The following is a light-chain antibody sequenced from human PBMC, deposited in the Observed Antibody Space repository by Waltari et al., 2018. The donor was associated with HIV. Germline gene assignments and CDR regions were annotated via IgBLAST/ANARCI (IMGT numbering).Light chain of an antibody. CDR1: SSVVGNYNL. V-gene: IGLV2-23*02. CDR2: EVT. Sequence: QPALTQPASVSGAPGPPFPISCTRTSSVVGNYNLVPWYQQHTGKAPKLMIYEVTKRASGVSNRFSGSKSGNTASLTSSGLQAEDEADYYCCSYAGSITFRVFGGGTKLTVL. J-gene: IGLJ2*01. CDR3: CSYAGSITFRV.